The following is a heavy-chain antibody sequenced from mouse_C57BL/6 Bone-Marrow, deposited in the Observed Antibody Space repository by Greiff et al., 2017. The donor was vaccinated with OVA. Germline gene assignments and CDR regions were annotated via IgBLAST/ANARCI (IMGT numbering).Heavy chain of an antibody. J-gene: IGHJ4*01. V-gene: IGHV1-72*01. CDR3: ARNYGSSHYYAMDY. D-gene: IGHD1-1*01. Sequence: VKLKQPGAELVKPGASVKLSCKASGYTFTSYWMHWVKQRPGRGLEWIGRIDTNSGGTKYNEKFKSKATLTVDKPSSTAYMQLSSLTSEDSAVYYCARNYGSSHYYAMDYWGQGTSVTVSS. CDR1: GYTFTSYW. CDR2: IDTNSGGT.